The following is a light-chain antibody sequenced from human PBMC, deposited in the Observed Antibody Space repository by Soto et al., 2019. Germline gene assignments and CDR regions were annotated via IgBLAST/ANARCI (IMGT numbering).Light chain of an antibody. CDR2: DAS. J-gene: IGKJ1*01. Sequence: DIQMTQSPSTLSASVGDRVTITCRASQSISIWLAWYQQRLGKAPKLLIYDASTLETGVPSRFSGSGSGMEFNLTITSLQPADLATYYCQQYSSYWTFGQGTKVEIK. CDR3: QQYSSYWT. V-gene: IGKV1-5*01. CDR1: QSISIW.